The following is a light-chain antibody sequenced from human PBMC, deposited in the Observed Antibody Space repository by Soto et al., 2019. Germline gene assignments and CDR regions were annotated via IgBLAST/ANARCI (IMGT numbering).Light chain of an antibody. CDR3: QQSYSTPWT. J-gene: IGKJ1*01. Sequence: DIQMTQSPSSLSASVGDRVTITCRASQSISSYLNWYQQKPGKAPKLLIYAASSLQSGVPSRFSGSGSGTEFTLTISSLQPEDFATYYCQQSYSTPWTFGQGTNVETK. CDR1: QSISSY. V-gene: IGKV1-39*01. CDR2: AAS.